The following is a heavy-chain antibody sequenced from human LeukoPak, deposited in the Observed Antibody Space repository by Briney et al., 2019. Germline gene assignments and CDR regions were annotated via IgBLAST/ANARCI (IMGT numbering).Heavy chain of an antibody. CDR1: GYNFPKSW. J-gene: IGHJ4*02. Sequence: GESLKISCRASGYNFPKSWIGWVRQMPGKGLEWVAIIYPDDSRTNYSPSFQGHVTISVDRSINTAYLQWSSLRASDTAMYYCATPDYFTSHDWGQGTPVTVST. D-gene: IGHD2/OR15-2a*01. CDR3: ATPDYFTSHD. V-gene: IGHV5-51*01. CDR2: IYPDDSRT.